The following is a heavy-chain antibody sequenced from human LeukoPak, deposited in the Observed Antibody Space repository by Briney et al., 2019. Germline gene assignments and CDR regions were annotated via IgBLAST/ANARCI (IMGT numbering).Heavy chain of an antibody. CDR2: IIPIFGTA. J-gene: IGHJ4*02. CDR1: GGTFSSYA. D-gene: IGHD4-17*01. CDR3: AKDPYDYGDLSFDY. Sequence: SVKVSCKASGGTFSSYAISWVRQAPGQGLEWMGGIIPIFGTANYAQKFQGRVTITADKSTSTAYMELSSLRSEDTAVYYCAKDPYDYGDLSFDYWGQGTLVTVSS. V-gene: IGHV1-69*06.